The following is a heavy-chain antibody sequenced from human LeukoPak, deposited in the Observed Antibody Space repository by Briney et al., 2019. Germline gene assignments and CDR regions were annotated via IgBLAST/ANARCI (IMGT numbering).Heavy chain of an antibody. J-gene: IGHJ6*02. CDR3: ARDDYYDSSGYFYYYGMDV. CDR1: GFTFSSYA. D-gene: IGHD3-22*01. V-gene: IGHV3-23*01. CDR2: ISGSGGST. Sequence: PGGSLRLSCAASGFTFSSYAMSWVRQAPGKGLEWVSAISGSGGSTYYADSVKGRFTISRDNSKNTLYLQMNSLRAEDTAVYYCARDDYYDSSGYFYYYGMDVWGQGTTVTVSS.